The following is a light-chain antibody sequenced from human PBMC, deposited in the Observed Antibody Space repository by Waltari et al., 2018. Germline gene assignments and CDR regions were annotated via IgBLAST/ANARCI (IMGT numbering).Light chain of an antibody. J-gene: IGKJ3*01. CDR1: QGISSY. V-gene: IGKV1-9*01. Sequence: IQLTQSPSSLSASVRDRVTSTCRASQGISSYLAWYQQKPGKAPELLIYAASTLQSGVPSRFSGSGSGTDFTLTISSLQPDDFATYYCQQLNSYPLSFGPGTKVDVK. CDR3: QQLNSYPLS. CDR2: AAS.